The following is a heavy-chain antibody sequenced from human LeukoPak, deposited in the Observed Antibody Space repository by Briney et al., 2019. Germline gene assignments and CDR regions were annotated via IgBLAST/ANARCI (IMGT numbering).Heavy chain of an antibody. CDR2: IGSSGSTI. CDR1: GFTFSDYY. D-gene: IGHD5-12*01. Sequence: GGSLRLSCAASGFTFSDYYMSWIRQAPGKGLEWVSYIGSSGSTIYYADSVKGRFTISRDNAKNSLYLQMNSLRAEDTAVYYCARAQPTGLPDYWGQGTLVTVSS. J-gene: IGHJ4*02. V-gene: IGHV3-11*01. CDR3: ARAQPTGLPDY.